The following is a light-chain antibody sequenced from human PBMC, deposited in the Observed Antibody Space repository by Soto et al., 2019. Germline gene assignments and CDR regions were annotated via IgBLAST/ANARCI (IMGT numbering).Light chain of an antibody. CDR2: AAS. CDR1: ESVSSY. V-gene: IGKV1-39*01. Sequence: DIKMTQSPSSLSASVGDRVTITCRAKESVSSYVNWYQQKPGKAPTLLIYAASSLQSGVPARFSGSGSVTDVTLTISGLQPDYFATYYGQQSYSKWTFGQGTKVEIK. CDR3: QQSYSKWT. J-gene: IGKJ1*01.